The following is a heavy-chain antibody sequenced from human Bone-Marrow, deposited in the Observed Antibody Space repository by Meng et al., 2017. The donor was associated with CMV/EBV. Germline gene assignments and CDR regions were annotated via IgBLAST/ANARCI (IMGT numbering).Heavy chain of an antibody. CDR3: ASDQSGNMVRGAPLDP. D-gene: IGHD3-10*01. Sequence: GGSLRLSCAASGFTFSSYWMSWVRQAPGKGLEWVANIKQDGSEKYYVDSVKGRFTISRDNAKNSLYLQMNSLRAEDTAVYYCASDQSGNMVRGAPLDPWGQGTLVTVSS. V-gene: IGHV3-7*01. CDR2: IKQDGSEK. J-gene: IGHJ5*02. CDR1: GFTFSSYW.